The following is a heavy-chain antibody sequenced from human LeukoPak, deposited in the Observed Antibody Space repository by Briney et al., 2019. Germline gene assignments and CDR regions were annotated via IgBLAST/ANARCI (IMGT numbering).Heavy chain of an antibody. CDR1: GGSISGYY. J-gene: IGHJ4*02. D-gene: IGHD3-22*01. CDR3: ARSGYSDSRGYWNY. CDR2: IYYSGST. V-gene: IGHV4-59*01. Sequence: SETLSLTCAVSGGSISGYYWSWIRQPPGKGLEWIGYIYYSGSTSYSPSLKSRVTISLDTSKNQFSLKLSSVTAADTAMYYCARSGYSDSRGYWNYWGQGTLVTVSS.